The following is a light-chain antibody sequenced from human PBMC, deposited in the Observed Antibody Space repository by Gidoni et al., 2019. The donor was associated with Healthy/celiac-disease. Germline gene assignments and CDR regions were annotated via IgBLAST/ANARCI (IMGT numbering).Light chain of an antibody. Sequence: EIVITQSPATLSVSPGERATLSCRASHSVSSNLDWYQQKPGHAPRLLIYGESTRATGIPARFSGSGYGTEFTLTISSLQSEDFAVYYCQQYNNWPFTFGPGTKVEIK. CDR1: HSVSSN. V-gene: IGKV3-15*01. CDR2: GES. J-gene: IGKJ3*01. CDR3: QQYNNWPFT.